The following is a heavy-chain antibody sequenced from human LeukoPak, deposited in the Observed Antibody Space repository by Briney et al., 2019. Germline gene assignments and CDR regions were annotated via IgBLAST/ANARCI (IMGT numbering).Heavy chain of an antibody. CDR2: IYSGGTT. J-gene: IGHJ4*02. CDR3: ARARSTVTTTGGGFDY. Sequence: GGSLRLSCAASGFTVSSNYMSWVRHAPGKGLGWVSVIYSGGTTYYADSVKGRFTFSRDNSKNTLYLQMNSLRAEDTALYYCARARSTVTTTGGGFDYWGQGTLVTVSS. V-gene: IGHV3-53*05. CDR1: GFTVSSNY. D-gene: IGHD4-17*01.